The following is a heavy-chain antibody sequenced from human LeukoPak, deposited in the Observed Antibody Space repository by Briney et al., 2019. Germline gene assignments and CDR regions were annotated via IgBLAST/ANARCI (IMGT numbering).Heavy chain of an antibody. CDR3: VRDNWGLDY. D-gene: IGHD7-27*01. CDR1: GFTFGTYW. J-gene: IGHJ4*02. V-gene: IGHV3-74*01. Sequence: GGSLRLSCTAFGFTFGTYWMHWVRHPPGKGLVWVSRIDGDGTGTDYADSVKGRFTVSRDNAKNTVYLQMNSLTAEDTSTYYCVRDNWGLDYWGQGTLVTVSS. CDR2: IDGDGTGT.